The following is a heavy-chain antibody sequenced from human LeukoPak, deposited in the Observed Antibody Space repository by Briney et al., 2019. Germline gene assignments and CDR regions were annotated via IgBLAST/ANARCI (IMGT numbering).Heavy chain of an antibody. D-gene: IGHD3-10*01. CDR2: IYTSGST. V-gene: IGHV4-61*02. CDR3: ARGGYYYGSGSRNWFDP. Sequence: SETLSLTCTVSGGSISSGSYYWSWIRQPAGKGLEWIGRIYTSGSTNYNPSLKSRVTISVDTSKNQFSLKLSSVTAADTAVYYCARGGYYYGSGSRNWFDPWGQGTLVTVSS. CDR1: GGSISSGSYY. J-gene: IGHJ5*02.